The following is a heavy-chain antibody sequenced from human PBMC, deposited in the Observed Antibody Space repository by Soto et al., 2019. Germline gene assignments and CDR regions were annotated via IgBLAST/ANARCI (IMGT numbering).Heavy chain of an antibody. J-gene: IGHJ4*02. CDR1: GFTFSSSV. V-gene: IGHV3-23*01. CDR3: AKVLRDGIRTYDY. CDR2: ITAGGDT. Sequence: GGSLRLSCAACGFTFSSSVMNWVRQAPGSGLEWVSTITAGGDTHYADSVKGRFTISRDNSKDSLSLQMNSLRAEDTAIYYCAKVLRDGIRTYDYWGLGTVVTVSS.